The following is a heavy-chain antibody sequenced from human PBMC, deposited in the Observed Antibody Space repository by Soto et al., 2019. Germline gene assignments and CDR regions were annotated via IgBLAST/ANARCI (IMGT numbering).Heavy chain of an antibody. CDR2: ISAYNGNT. V-gene: IGHV1-18*03. J-gene: IGHJ6*02. D-gene: IGHD6-6*01. CDR1: GYTFTSYG. CDR3: VRPYGSSSQGMDV. Sequence: GASVKVSCKASGYTFTSYGISWVRQAPGQGLEWMGWISAYNGNTNYAQKLQGRVTMTTDTSTSTAYMELRSLRSEDMAVYYCVRPYGSSSQGMDVCGQRTTVPVSS.